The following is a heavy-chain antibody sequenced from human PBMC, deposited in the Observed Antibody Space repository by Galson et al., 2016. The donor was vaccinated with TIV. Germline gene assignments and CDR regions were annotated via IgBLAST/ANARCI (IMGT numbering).Heavy chain of an antibody. V-gene: IGHV3-74*01. CDR3: ARTHDIALTPFDI. J-gene: IGHJ3*02. CDR2: INSDGSTI. D-gene: IGHD5-12*01. CDR1: GFNFNNYW. Sequence: SLRLSCAASGFNFNNYWMHWVRQAPGMGLVWVSRINSDGSTISYVDSVTGRFTISRDNAKNTLFLPMNSLRAEDTAVYYCARTHDIALTPFDIWGQGTMVAVSS.